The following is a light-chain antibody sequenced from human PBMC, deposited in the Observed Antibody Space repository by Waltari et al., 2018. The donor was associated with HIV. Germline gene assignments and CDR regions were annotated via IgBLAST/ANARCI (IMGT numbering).Light chain of an antibody. Sequence: EIFMTQSPATLSVSPGERATLSCRASQSVSSNLAWFQQKPGQAPRLLIYGASTKATGFPARFSGSGSGTEFTLTISSLQSEDFAVYYCQQYNNWPRTFGQGTKVEI. V-gene: IGKV3-15*01. J-gene: IGKJ1*01. CDR2: GAS. CDR1: QSVSSN. CDR3: QQYNNWPRT.